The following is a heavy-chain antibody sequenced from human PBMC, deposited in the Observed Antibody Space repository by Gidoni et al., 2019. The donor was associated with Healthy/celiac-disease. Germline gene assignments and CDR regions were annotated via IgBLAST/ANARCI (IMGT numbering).Heavy chain of an antibody. CDR3: AREGRHDAFDI. J-gene: IGHJ3*02. Sequence: EVQLVESGGGLVQPGGSLRLSCAASGFTFRSYEMNWVRQAPGKGLEWVSYISSSGSTIYYADSVKGRFTISRDNAKNSLYLQMNSLRAEDTAVYYCAREGRHDAFDIWGQGTMVTVSS. V-gene: IGHV3-48*03. CDR2: ISSSGSTI. CDR1: GFTFRSYE.